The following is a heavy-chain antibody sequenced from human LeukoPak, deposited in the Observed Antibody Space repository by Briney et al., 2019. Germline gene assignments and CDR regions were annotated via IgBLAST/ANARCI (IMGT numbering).Heavy chain of an antibody. Sequence: PGGSLRLSCAASGFTFSSYAMHWVRQAPGKGLEWVAVISYDGSNKYYADSVKGRFTISRDNSKNTLYLQMNSLRAEDTAVYYCAKDLSSSWIDYWGQGTLVTVSS. J-gene: IGHJ4*02. CDR3: AKDLSSSWIDY. CDR2: ISYDGSNK. CDR1: GFTFSSYA. V-gene: IGHV3-30-3*01. D-gene: IGHD6-13*01.